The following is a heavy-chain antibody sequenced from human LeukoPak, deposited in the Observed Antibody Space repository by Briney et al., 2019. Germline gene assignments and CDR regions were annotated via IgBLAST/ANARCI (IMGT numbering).Heavy chain of an antibody. CDR2: INHSGST. CDR1: GGSFSGYY. D-gene: IGHD4-17*01. V-gene: IGHV4-34*01. J-gene: IGHJ4*02. Sequence: PSETLSLTCAVYGGSFSGYYWSWIRQPPGKGLEWIGEINHSGSTNYNPSLKSRVTISVDTSKNQFSLKLSSVTAADTAVYYCARVYGDFYYFDYWGQGTLVTVSS. CDR3: ARVYGDFYYFDY.